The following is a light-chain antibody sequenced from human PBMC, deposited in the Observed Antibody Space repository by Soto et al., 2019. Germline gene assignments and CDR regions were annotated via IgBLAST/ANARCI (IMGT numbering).Light chain of an antibody. V-gene: IGKV1-27*01. CDR1: QGIRNF. J-gene: IGKJ3*01. Sequence: DIQMTQSPTSLSASVGDRVTITCRASQGIRNFVAWYQQKPGKAPKLLIYAASTLQSGVPSRFSGSGSGTDFTVPLNSLQPEDVATYSCQKYSSVPVFGPGTKVEIK. CDR3: QKYSSVPV. CDR2: AAS.